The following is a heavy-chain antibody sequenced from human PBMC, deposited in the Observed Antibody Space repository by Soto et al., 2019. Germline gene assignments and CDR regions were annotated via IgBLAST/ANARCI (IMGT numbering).Heavy chain of an antibody. CDR1: GFTFGSSA. CDR2: IVVGSGNT. D-gene: IGHD6-6*01. J-gene: IGHJ6*02. V-gene: IGHV1-58*01. Sequence: SVKVSCEASGFTFGSSAVQWVREARGQRLEWIGWIVVGSGNTNYAQKFQERVTITRDMSTSTAYMELSSLRSEDTAVYYCAALSIAARYYYYGMDVWGQGTTVTVSS. CDR3: AALSIAARYYYYGMDV.